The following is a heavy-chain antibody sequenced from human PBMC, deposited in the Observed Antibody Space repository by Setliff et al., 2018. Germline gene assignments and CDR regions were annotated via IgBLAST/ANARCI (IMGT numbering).Heavy chain of an antibody. J-gene: IGHJ6*03. D-gene: IGHD3-22*01. CDR2: TIPIFGTT. CDR3: VREGVDSRSSTYYRYYMDV. Sequence: SVKVSCKASRGTFSCYGISWVRQAPGQGLEWMGGTIPIFGTTDYAQKFQGRVTIITDESTSTAFMQLSSLRSEDTAVYYCVREGVDSRSSTYYRYYMDVWGKGTTVTVSS. V-gene: IGHV1-69*05. CDR1: RGTFSCYG.